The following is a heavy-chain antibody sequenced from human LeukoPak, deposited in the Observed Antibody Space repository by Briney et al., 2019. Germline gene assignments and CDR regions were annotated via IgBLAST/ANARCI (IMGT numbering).Heavy chain of an antibody. V-gene: IGHV3-23*01. J-gene: IGHJ4*02. D-gene: IGHD2-2*02. CDR3: AKEVGGYTTFDY. Sequence: GGSLRLSCAASGFTFTAYAMRWVRQAPGKGVEWVSAISGRGGGTYYADSVKGRFTISRDNSKNTVYLQMNSLRGEDTAVYYCAKEVGGYTTFDYWGQGTLVTVSS. CDR1: GFTFTAYA. CDR2: ISGRGGGT.